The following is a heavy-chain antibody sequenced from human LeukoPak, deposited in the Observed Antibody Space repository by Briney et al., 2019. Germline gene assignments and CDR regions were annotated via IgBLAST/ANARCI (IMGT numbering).Heavy chain of an antibody. D-gene: IGHD6-19*01. CDR3: ARTKTTRMSSGWYYAFDY. V-gene: IGHV4-39*01. CDR2: IYYSGST. J-gene: IGHJ4*02. Sequence: SETLSLTCTVSGGSISSSSYYWGWIRQPPGKGLEWIGRIYYSGSTYYSPSLKSRVTISVDTSKNQFSLKLSSVTAADTAVYYCARTKTTRMSSGWYYAFDYWGQGTLVTVSS. CDR1: GGSISSSSYY.